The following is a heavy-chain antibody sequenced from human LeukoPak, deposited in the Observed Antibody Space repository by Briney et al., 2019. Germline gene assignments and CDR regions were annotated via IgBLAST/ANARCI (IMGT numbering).Heavy chain of an antibody. Sequence: GGSLRLSCAASGFTFSSYAMSWVRQAPGKGQEWVSAISGSGGSTYYADSVKGRFTISRDNSKNTLYLQMNSLRAEDTAVYYCARRPYSSSYYYYYGMDVWGQGTTVTVSS. V-gene: IGHV3-23*01. D-gene: IGHD6-6*01. CDR2: ISGSGGST. CDR1: GFTFSSYA. CDR3: ARRPYSSSYYYYYGMDV. J-gene: IGHJ6*02.